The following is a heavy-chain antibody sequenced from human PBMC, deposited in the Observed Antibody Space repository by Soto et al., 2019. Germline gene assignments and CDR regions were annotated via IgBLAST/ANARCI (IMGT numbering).Heavy chain of an antibody. CDR3: AANDYGVY. V-gene: IGHV4-34*01. Sequence: QVQLQQWGAGLLKPSETLSLTCAVYGGSFSSHYWSWIRQPPGKGLEWIGEIHHSGSTNYNPSLKSRVTISVDTSTNQFSLILSSVTAAVAAQYYCAANDYGVYWGQGTLVTVSS. CDR2: IHHSGST. D-gene: IGHD4-17*01. CDR1: GGSFSSHY. J-gene: IGHJ4*02.